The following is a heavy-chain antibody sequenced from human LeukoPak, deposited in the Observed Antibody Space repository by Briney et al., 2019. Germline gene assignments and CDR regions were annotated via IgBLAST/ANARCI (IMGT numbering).Heavy chain of an antibody. J-gene: IGHJ5*02. V-gene: IGHV4-61*01. Sequence: KPSETLSLTCTVSGGSVSSGSYYWSWIRQPPGKGLEWIGYIYYSGSTNYNPSLKSRVTISVDTSKNQFSLKLSSVTAADTAVYYCARGASSSGLPNWFDPWGQGTLVTVSS. CDR2: IYYSGST. D-gene: IGHD6-19*01. CDR3: ARGASSSGLPNWFDP. CDR1: GGSVSSGSYY.